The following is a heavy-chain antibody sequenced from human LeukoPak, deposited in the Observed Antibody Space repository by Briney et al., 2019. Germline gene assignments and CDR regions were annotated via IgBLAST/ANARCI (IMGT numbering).Heavy chain of an antibody. CDR3: AKDTEKITMIVVVMAY. D-gene: IGHD3-22*01. CDR1: GFTFSSYA. Sequence: GGSLRLSCAASGFTFSSYAMSWVRQTPGKGLEWVSAISGSGGSTYYADSVKGRFTISRDNSKNTLYLQTNSLRAEDTAVYYCAKDTEKITMIVVVMAYWGQGTLVTVSS. CDR2: ISGSGGST. V-gene: IGHV3-23*01. J-gene: IGHJ4*02.